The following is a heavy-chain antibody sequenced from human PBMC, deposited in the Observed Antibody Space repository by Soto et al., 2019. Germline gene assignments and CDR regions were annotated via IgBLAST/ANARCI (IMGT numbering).Heavy chain of an antibody. Sequence: SETLSLNCTVSGGSISSGGYYWSWIRQHPGKGLEWIGYINYSGSTYYNPSLKSRVTISVDTSKNQFSLKLSSVTAADTAVYYCSFSYYYGMDVWGQGTTVTVSS. V-gene: IGHV4-31*03. J-gene: IGHJ6*02. CDR2: INYSGST. CDR3: SFSYYYGMDV. CDR1: GGSISSGGYY.